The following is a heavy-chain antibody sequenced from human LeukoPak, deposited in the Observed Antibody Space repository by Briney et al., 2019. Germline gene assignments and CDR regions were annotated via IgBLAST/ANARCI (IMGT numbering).Heavy chain of an antibody. CDR2: IIPIFGTA. CDR1: GYTFTGYY. Sequence: SVKVSCKASGYTFTGYYMHWVRQAPGQGLEWMGGIIPIFGTANYAQKFQGRVTITADKSTSTAYMELSSLRSEDTAVYYCARENAYIAVAGTFDYWGQGTLVTVSS. J-gene: IGHJ4*02. V-gene: IGHV1-69*06. D-gene: IGHD6-19*01. CDR3: ARENAYIAVAGTFDY.